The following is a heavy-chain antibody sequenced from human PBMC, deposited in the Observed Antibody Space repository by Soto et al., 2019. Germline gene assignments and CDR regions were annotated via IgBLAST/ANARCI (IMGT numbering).Heavy chain of an antibody. V-gene: IGHV3-30*04. J-gene: IGHJ1*01. CDR2: IGSDGTAT. Sequence: QVQLVESGGGVVQRGGSLRLSCAASGFTFSSYPMHWVRQAPGKGLEWVAAIGSDGTATHLADSLKGRFTISRDNPKNTLYLQMDSLRDDDTAVYYCAREDASRGRAGTFQHWGQGTLVTVSS. CDR3: AREDASRGRAGTFQH. CDR1: GFTFSSYP. D-gene: IGHD3-22*01.